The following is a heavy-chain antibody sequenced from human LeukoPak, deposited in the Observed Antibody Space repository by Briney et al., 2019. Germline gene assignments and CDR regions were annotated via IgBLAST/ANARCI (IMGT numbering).Heavy chain of an antibody. CDR1: GFIFGRDS. V-gene: IGHV3-48*01. Sequence: GGSLTLSCAASGFIFGRDSMNWVRQAPGRGLEWISYISRDSDIRYYADSVRGRFHISRDNARNSLYLQMNSLRAEDTAVYYCARTYSGSYWAFDYWGQGTLVTVSS. CDR3: ARTYSGSYWAFDY. CDR2: ISRDSDIR. J-gene: IGHJ4*02. D-gene: IGHD1-26*01.